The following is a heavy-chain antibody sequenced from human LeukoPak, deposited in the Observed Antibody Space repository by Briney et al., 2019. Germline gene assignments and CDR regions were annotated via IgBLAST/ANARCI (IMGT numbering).Heavy chain of an antibody. Sequence: ASVKVSCKASGYTFTSYDINWVRQATGQGLEWMGWMNPNSGNTGYAQKFQGRVTMTRNTSISTAYMELSSLRSEDTAVYYCARGYDFWSGYGVYYYGMDVWGQGTTVTVSS. CDR3: ARGYDFWSGYGVYYYGMDV. J-gene: IGHJ6*02. V-gene: IGHV1-8*01. CDR1: GYTFTSYD. CDR2: MNPNSGNT. D-gene: IGHD3-3*01.